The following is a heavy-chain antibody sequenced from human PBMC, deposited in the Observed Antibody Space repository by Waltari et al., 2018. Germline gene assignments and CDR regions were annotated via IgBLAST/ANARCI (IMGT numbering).Heavy chain of an antibody. CDR2: INNSGST. V-gene: IGHV4-34*01. CDR1: GGSFSGYY. Sequence: QVQLQQWGAGLLKPSETLSLTCAVYGGSFSGYYWSWIRKPPGTGLEWIGEINNSGSTHYNPSLKSRVTISVDTSKNQFSRKLSAVTAADTAVYYCARGSGYTRLRAFDIWGQGTMVTVSS. D-gene: IGHD5-12*01. CDR3: ARGSGYTRLRAFDI. J-gene: IGHJ3*02.